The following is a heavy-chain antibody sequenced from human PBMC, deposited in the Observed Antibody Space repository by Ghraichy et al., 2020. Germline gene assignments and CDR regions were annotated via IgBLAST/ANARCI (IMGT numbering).Heavy chain of an antibody. J-gene: IGHJ3*02. Sequence: GGSLRLSCAASGFTFSSYSMNWVRQAPGKGLEWVSSISSSSSYIYYADSVKGRFTISRDNAKNSLYLQMNSLRAEDTAVYYCAREADTMVTESRAFDIWGQGTMVTVSS. CDR3: AREADTMVTESRAFDI. CDR2: ISSSSSYI. D-gene: IGHD4-23*01. V-gene: IGHV3-21*01. CDR1: GFTFSSYS.